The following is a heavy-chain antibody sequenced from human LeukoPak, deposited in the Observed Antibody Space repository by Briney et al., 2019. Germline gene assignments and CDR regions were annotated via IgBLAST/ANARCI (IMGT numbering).Heavy chain of an antibody. CDR3: ARDTPSSDCSSTSCSQGEYYYYYYGMDV. J-gene: IGHJ6*02. CDR1: GYTFTSYY. Sequence: GASVKVSCKASGYTFTSYYMHWVRQAPGQGLEWMGIINPSGGSTSYAQKFRGRGTMTRDTSKSTVYMALSSLRSEDTAVYYCARDTPSSDCSSTSCSQGEYYYYYYGMDVWGQGTTVTVSS. V-gene: IGHV1-46*01. D-gene: IGHD2-2*01. CDR2: INPSGGST.